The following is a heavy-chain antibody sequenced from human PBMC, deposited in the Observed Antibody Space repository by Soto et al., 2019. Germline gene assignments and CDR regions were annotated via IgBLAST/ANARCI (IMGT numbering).Heavy chain of an antibody. D-gene: IGHD2-15*01. CDR1: GGSINTNNYY. Sequence: LSLTCTVSGGSINTNNYYWGWVRQPPGKGLEWIGSVFYNGTTYYSPSLKSRVTISLAPSRTQFSLKLESVTAADTAVYFCARLVVVSPVANAWGQGTLVTVSS. CDR3: ARLVVVSPVANA. J-gene: IGHJ5*02. V-gene: IGHV4-39*01. CDR2: VFYNGTT.